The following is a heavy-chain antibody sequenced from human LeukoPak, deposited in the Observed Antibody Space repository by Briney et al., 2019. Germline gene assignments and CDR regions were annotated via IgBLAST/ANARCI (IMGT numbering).Heavy chain of an antibody. CDR2: IKQDGSEK. J-gene: IGHJ4*02. D-gene: IGHD3-22*01. CDR3: AKDAENYYDSSGYFDY. Sequence: GGSLRLSCAASGFTFSSYWMSWVRQAPGKGLEWVANIKQDGSEKYYVDSVKGRFTISRDNAKNSLYLQMNSLRAEDTAVYYCAKDAENYYDSSGYFDYWGQGTLVTVSS. CDR1: GFTFSSYW. V-gene: IGHV3-7*03.